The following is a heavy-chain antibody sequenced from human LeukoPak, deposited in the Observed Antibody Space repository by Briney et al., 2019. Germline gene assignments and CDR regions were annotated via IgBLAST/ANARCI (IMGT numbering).Heavy chain of an antibody. CDR2: IYYSGST. V-gene: IGHV4-39*07. Sequence: PSETLSLTCTVSGGSISSSSYYWGWIRQPPGKGLEWIGSIYYSGSTYYNPSLKSRVTISVDTSKNQFSLKLSSVTAADTAVYSCARHEGYCSSTSCYIDYWGQGTLVTVSS. CDR3: ARHEGYCSSTSCYIDY. CDR1: GGSISSSSYY. J-gene: IGHJ4*02. D-gene: IGHD2-2*02.